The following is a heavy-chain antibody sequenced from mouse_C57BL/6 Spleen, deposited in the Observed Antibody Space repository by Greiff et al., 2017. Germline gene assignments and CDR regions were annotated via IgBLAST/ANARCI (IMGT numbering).Heavy chain of an antibody. CDR1: GYTFTDYE. CDR2: IDPETGGT. CDR3: TPSYYYAMDY. V-gene: IGHV1-15*01. Sequence: QVQLQQSGAELVRPGASVTLSCKASGYTFTDYEMHWVKQTPVHGLEWIGAIDPETGGTAYNQKFKGKAILTADKSSSTAYMELRSLTSEDSAVYYCTPSYYYAMDYWGQGTSVTVSS. J-gene: IGHJ4*01. D-gene: IGHD6-1*01.